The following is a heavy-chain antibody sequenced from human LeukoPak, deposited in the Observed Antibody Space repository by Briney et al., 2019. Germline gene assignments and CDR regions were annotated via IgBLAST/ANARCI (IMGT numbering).Heavy chain of an antibody. J-gene: IGHJ6*02. V-gene: IGHV4-39*01. CDR1: GGSISSSSYY. CDR2: IYYSGST. Sequence: SETLSLTCTVSGGSISSSSYYWGWIRQPPGTGLEWIGSIYYSGSTYYNPSLKSRVTISVDTSKNQFSLKLSSVTAADTAVYYCARLNQYCSSTSCYPRYYYGMDVWGQGTTVTVSS. CDR3: ARLNQYCSSTSCYPRYYYGMDV. D-gene: IGHD2-2*01.